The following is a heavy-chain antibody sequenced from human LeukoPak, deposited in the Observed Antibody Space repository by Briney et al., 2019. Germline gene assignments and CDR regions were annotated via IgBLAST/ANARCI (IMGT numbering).Heavy chain of an antibody. V-gene: IGHV4-59*12. CDR2: IYYSGST. Sequence: SSETLSLTCTVSGGSISSYYWSWIRQPPGKGLEWIGYIYYSGSTNYNPSLKSRVTISVDTSKNQFSLKLSSVTAADTAVYYCARALYYYDSSGYSFDYWGQGTLVTVSS. CDR3: ARALYYYDSSGYSFDY. CDR1: GGSISSYY. J-gene: IGHJ4*02. D-gene: IGHD3-22*01.